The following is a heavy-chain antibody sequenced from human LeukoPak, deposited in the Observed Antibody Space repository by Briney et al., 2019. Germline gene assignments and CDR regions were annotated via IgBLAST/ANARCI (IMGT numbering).Heavy chain of an antibody. CDR2: ISGTSSLI. Sequence: GGSLRLSCAASGFTFSTYSMNWVRQAPGKGLEWVSYISGTSSLIYYADSVKGRVTISRDNAKNSLYLQMNSLRDEDTAVYYCVRDQFFSFDYWGQGTLVTVSS. V-gene: IGHV3-48*02. CDR1: GFTFSTYS. J-gene: IGHJ4*02. D-gene: IGHD3-3*01. CDR3: VRDQFFSFDY.